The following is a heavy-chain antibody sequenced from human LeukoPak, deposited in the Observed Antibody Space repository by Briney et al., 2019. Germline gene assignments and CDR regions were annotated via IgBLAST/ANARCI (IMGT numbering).Heavy chain of an antibody. D-gene: IGHD3-22*01. CDR2: IYYSGST. CDR3: ARRGYYYDSSGYYVRRWFDP. J-gene: IGHJ5*02. Sequence: PSETLSLTCAVSGYSISSGYYWGWIRQPPGKGLEWIGSIYYSGSTYYNPSLKSRVTISVDTSKNQFSLKLSSVTAADTAVYYCARRGYYYDSSGYYVRRWFDPWGLGTLVTVSS. CDR1: GYSISSGYY. V-gene: IGHV4-38-2*01.